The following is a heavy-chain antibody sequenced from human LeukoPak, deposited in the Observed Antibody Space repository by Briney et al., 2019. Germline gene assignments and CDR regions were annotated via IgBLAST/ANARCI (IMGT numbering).Heavy chain of an antibody. CDR2: ISSSSSYI. V-gene: IGHV3-21*01. CDR1: GFTFSSYS. D-gene: IGHD4-4*01. J-gene: IGHJ4*02. Sequence: KPGGSLRLSCTASGFTFSSYSMNWVRQAPGKGLEWVSSISSSSSYIYYADSVKGRFTISRDNAKNSLYLQMNSLRAEDTAVYYCASACYRTYLPCYWGQGTLVTVSS. CDR3: ASACYRTYLPCY.